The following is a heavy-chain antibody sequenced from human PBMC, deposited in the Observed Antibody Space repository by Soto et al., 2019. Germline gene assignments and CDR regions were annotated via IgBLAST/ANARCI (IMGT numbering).Heavy chain of an antibody. CDR3: AKLGSLGHPYYYGMDV. Sequence: PGGSLRLSCAASTFTFSDYYMSWIRQAPGKRLEWVSYISGGGTSIYYADSVKGRFSVSRDNAKTSLYLQMNSLRAEDTAVYYCAKLGSLGHPYYYGMDVWGPGTTVTVSS. D-gene: IGHD3-16*01. CDR1: TFTFSDYY. J-gene: IGHJ6*02. V-gene: IGHV3-11*01. CDR2: ISGGGTSI.